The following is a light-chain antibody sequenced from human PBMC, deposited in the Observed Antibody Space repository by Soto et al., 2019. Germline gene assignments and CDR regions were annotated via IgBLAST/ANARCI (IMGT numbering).Light chain of an antibody. CDR3: SSYTSSNTQV. Sequence: SVLTQPASVSGSPGESITISCTGTSTDVGGYDYVSWFQQHPGIAPKLIIYDVSIRPSGVSNRFSGSKSGNTASLIISGLQAEDETDYYCSSYTSSNTQVFGTGTKVTVL. CDR2: DVS. V-gene: IGLV2-14*01. J-gene: IGLJ1*01. CDR1: STDVGGYDY.